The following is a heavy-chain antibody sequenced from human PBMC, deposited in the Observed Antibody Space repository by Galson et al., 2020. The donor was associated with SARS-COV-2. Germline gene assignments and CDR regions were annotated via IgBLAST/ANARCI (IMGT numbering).Heavy chain of an antibody. Sequence: SVKVSCKASGGTFSSYAISWVRQAPGQGLEWMGGIIPIFGTANYAQKFQGRVTITADESTSTAYMELSSLRSEDTAVYYCARLRGYSYGYRPNYIDYWGQGTLVTVSS. CDR3: ARLRGYSYGYRPNYIDY. V-gene: IGHV1-69*13. J-gene: IGHJ4*02. D-gene: IGHD5-18*01. CDR2: IIPIFGTA. CDR1: GGTFSSYA.